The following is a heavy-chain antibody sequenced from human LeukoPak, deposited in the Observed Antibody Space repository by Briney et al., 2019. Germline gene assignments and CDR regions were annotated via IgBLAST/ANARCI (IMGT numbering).Heavy chain of an antibody. CDR3: ARHPPKSFFDY. CDR1: GGFISNYY. D-gene: IGHD1-26*01. V-gene: IGHV4-59*08. CDR2: IYYTGST. Sequence: PSETLSLTCTVSGGFISNYYWSWIRQPPGKGLEWIAYIYYTGSTNYNPSLKSRVTISVDTSKNQFSLNLNSVTAADTAVYYCARHPPKSFFDYWGQGTLVTVSS. J-gene: IGHJ4*02.